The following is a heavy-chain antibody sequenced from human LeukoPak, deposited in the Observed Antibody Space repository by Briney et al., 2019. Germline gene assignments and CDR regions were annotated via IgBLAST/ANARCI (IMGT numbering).Heavy chain of an antibody. D-gene: IGHD3-3*01. Sequence: CKASGYTFTSYGISWVRQAPGQGLEWMGWISAYNGNTNYAQKLQGRVTMTTDTSTSTAYMELRSLRSDDTAVYYCARDSGGDGDTIFGRYGMDVWGQGTTVTVSS. CDR3: ARDSGGDGDTIFGRYGMDV. J-gene: IGHJ6*02. CDR2: ISAYNGNT. CDR1: GYTFTSYG. V-gene: IGHV1-18*01.